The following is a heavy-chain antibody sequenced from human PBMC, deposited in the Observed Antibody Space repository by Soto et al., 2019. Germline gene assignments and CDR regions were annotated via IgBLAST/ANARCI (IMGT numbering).Heavy chain of an antibody. CDR2: ISGSGGST. D-gene: IGHD2-2*01. V-gene: IGHV3-23*01. CDR3: AKRRYCSSTSCYSFDS. CDR1: GFTFSSYA. J-gene: IGHJ4*02. Sequence: PGGSLRLSCAASGFTFSSYAMSWVRQAPGKGLEWVSAISGSGGSTYYADSVKGRFTISRDNSKNTLYLQMNSLRAGDTAVYHCAKRRYCSSTSCYSFDSWGQGTLVTVSS.